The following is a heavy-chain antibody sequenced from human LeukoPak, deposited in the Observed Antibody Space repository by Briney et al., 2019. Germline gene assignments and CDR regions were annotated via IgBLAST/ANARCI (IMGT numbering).Heavy chain of an antibody. Sequence: ASVKVSCKASGYTFTSYGISWVRQAPGQGLEWMGWISAYNGNTNYAQKLQGRVTMTTDTSTSTAYMELGSLRSDDTAVYYCAREGIAAAPYYYGMDVWGQGTTVTVS. CDR3: AREGIAAAPYYYGMDV. J-gene: IGHJ6*02. CDR2: ISAYNGNT. V-gene: IGHV1-18*01. CDR1: GYTFTSYG. D-gene: IGHD6-13*01.